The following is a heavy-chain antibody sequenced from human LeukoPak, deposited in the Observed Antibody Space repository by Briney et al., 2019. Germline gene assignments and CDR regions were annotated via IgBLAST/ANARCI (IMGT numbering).Heavy chain of an antibody. J-gene: IGHJ4*02. V-gene: IGHV4-59*01. D-gene: IGHD5/OR15-5a*01. CDR2: IYYSGST. Sequence: SETLSLTCTVSGGSISNYYWSWIRQPPGKGLEWIGYIYYSGSTNYNPSLKSRVTISVDTSKNQFSLKLSSVTAADTAVYYCARVYDGKYTNWGQETLVTVSS. CDR3: ARVYDGKYTN. CDR1: GGSISNYY.